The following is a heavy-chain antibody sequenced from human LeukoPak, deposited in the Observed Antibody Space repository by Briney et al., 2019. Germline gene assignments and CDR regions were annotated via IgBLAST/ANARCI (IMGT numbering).Heavy chain of an antibody. V-gene: IGHV1-69*05. J-gene: IGHJ4*02. Sequence: GASVKVSCKASGGTFSSYAISWVRQAPGQGLEWMGRIIPIFGTANYAQKFQGRVTITTDESTSTAYMELSSLRSEDTAVYYCARGGRYYDSSGYYGLFGETKSIDYWGQGTLVTVSS. CDR3: ARGGRYYDSSGYYGLFGETKSIDY. D-gene: IGHD3-22*01. CDR2: IIPIFGTA. CDR1: GGTFSSYA.